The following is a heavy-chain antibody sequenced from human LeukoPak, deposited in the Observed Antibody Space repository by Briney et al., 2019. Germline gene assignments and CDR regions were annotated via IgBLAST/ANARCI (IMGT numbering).Heavy chain of an antibody. CDR3: ARLSQQYTVPYYFDY. J-gene: IGHJ4*02. CDR2: IIPIFGTA. V-gene: IGHV1-69*13. Sequence: ASVKVSCTASGGTFSSYAISWVRQAPGQGLEWMGGIIPIFGTANYAQKFQGRVTITADESTSTAYMELCSLRSEDTAVYYCARLSQQYTVPYYFDYWGQGTLVTVSS. CDR1: GGTFSSYA. D-gene: IGHD2-2*02.